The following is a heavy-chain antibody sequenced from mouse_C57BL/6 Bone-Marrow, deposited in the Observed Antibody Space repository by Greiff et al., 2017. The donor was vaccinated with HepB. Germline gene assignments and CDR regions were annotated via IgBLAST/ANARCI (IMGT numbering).Heavy chain of an antibody. CDR3: ARPYGNPGYFDV. CDR2: IRNKANGYTT. V-gene: IGHV7-3*01. CDR1: GFTFTDYY. D-gene: IGHD2-1*01. J-gene: IGHJ1*03. Sequence: EVQLVESGGGLVQPGGSLSLSCAASGFTFTDYYMSWVRQPPGKALEWLGFIRNKANGYTTEYSASVKGRFTISRDNSQSILYLQMNALRAEDSATYYCARPYGNPGYFDVWGTGTTVTVSS.